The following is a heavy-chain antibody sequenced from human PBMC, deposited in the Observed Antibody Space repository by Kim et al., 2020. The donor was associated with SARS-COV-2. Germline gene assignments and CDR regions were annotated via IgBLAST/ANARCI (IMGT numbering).Heavy chain of an antibody. CDR2: IGTAGDT. V-gene: IGHV3-13*04. CDR1: GFTFSSYD. J-gene: IGHJ3*02. CDR3: ARASGDERRYIWGGPMDAFDI. D-gene: IGHD3-16*01. Sequence: GGSLRLSCAASGFTFSSYDMHWVRQATGKGLEWVSAIGTAGDTYYPGSVKGRFTISRENAKNSLYLQMNSLRAGDTAVYYCARASGDERRYIWGGPMDAFDIWGQGTMVTVSS.